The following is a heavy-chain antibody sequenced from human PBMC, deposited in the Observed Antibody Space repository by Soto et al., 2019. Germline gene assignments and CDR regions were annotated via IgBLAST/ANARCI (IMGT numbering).Heavy chain of an antibody. CDR2: MGYNGFT. Sequence: QVQLQESGPGLVKPSETLSLTCTISGGPMNNYYCSWFRQPRGQGLEWIGYMGYNGFTRYNPSLRSRVAISLDTAKNQFSLNLSSVTAADTALYDCARQGFGELHGLVDVWGQGSTVTVS. V-gene: IGHV4-59*08. J-gene: IGHJ6*02. CDR1: GGPMNNYY. CDR3: ARQGFGELHGLVDV. D-gene: IGHD3-10*01.